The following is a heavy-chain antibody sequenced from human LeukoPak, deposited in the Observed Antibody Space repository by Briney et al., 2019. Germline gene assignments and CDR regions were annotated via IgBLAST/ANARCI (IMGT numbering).Heavy chain of an antibody. J-gene: IGHJ4*02. CDR3: ARGGPEADNDH. V-gene: IGHV3-21*01. Sequence: PGGSLRLSCAASGFTFISYSFNWVRQAPGEGLGWVSSISSTNRYIYYADSVKGRVIISKDNAKNSLYLQMNSLRPEDTAVYYCARGGPEADNDHWGQGTLVTVSS. CDR1: GFTFISYS. CDR2: ISSTNRYI.